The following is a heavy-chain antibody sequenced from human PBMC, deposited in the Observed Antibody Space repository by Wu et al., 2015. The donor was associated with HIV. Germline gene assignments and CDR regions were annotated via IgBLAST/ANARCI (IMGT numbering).Heavy chain of an antibody. CDR2: INPNRGGT. Sequence: GASVMVSCKASGYTFTDYYMYWVRQAPGQGLEWMGWINPNRGGTKYAQKFQGRVTMTRDTAVSTAYMELNSLRSDDTAVYYCARLQSLSGFYSNADYWGQGTLVTVSS. CDR3: ARLQSLSGFYSNADY. V-gene: IGHV1-2*02. D-gene: IGHD3-22*01. CDR1: GYTFTDYY. J-gene: IGHJ4*02.